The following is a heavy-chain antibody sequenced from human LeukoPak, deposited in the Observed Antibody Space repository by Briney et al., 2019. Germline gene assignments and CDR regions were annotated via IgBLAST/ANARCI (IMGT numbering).Heavy chain of an antibody. J-gene: IGHJ3*02. V-gene: IGHV1-69*05. CDR2: IIPIFGTA. D-gene: IGHD1-1*01. Sequence: SVKVSCKASGGTFSSYAISWVRQAPGQGLEWMGGIIPIFGTANYAQKFQGRVTITTDESTSTAYMELSSLRSEDTAVYYCARETLRVPGAFDIWGQGTVVTVSS. CDR3: ARETLRVPGAFDI. CDR1: GGTFSSYA.